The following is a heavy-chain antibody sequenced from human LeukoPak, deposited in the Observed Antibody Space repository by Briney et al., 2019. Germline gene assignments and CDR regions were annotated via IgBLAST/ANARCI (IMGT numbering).Heavy chain of an antibody. J-gene: IGHJ5*02. CDR3: ARHGGSGTYYNWFDP. D-gene: IGHD3-10*01. CDR1: GGSINSYY. V-gene: IGHV4-59*08. Sequence: PSETLSLTCTVSGGSINSYYWSWIRQPPGKGLEWIGYIYYSGSTNYNPSLKSRVSISVDTSKNRFSLKLSSVTAADTAVYYCARHGGSGTYYNWFDPWGQGTLVTVSS. CDR2: IYYSGST.